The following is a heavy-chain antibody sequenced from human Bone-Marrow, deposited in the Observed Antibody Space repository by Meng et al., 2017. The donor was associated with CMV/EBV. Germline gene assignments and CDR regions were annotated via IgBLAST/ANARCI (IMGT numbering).Heavy chain of an antibody. CDR1: GFTFDDYA. CDR2: ISWNSGSI. CDR3: AKDLECSSTSYYRGTFAYYPYGMDD. J-gene: IGHJ6*02. V-gene: IGHV3-9*01. Sequence: SLKISCAASGFTFDDYAMHWVRQAPGKGLEWVSGISWNSGSIGYADSVKGRFTISRDNAKNSLYLQMNSLRAEDTALYYCAKDLECSSTSYYRGTFAYYPYGMDDWGQGTTVTVSS. D-gene: IGHD2-2*01.